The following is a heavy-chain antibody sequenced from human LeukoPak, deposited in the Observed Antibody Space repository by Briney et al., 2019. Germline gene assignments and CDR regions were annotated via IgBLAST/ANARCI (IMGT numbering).Heavy chain of an antibody. D-gene: IGHD2-21*02. CDR3: ARHDSVVTAMVDY. V-gene: IGHV4-39*01. J-gene: IGHJ4*02. CDR1: GGSISSSSYY. Sequence: SETLSLTCTVSGGSISSSSYYWGWIRQPPGKGPEWIGSIYYSGSTYYNPSLKSRVTISVDTSKNQFSLKLSSVTAADTAVYYCARHDSVVTAMVDYWGQGTLVTVSS. CDR2: IYYSGST.